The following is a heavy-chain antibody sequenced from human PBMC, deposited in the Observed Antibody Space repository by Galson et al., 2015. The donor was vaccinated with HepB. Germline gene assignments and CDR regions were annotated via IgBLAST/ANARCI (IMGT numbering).Heavy chain of an antibody. J-gene: IGHJ2*01. Sequence: SLRLSCAASGFTFSPYAMHWVRQAPGKGLEWVGIISYDGSHQYYGDSVKGRFTISRDNSKNTLYLQMHSLRGTDTAVYYCARDSGWYFDLWGRGTLVTGSS. D-gene: IGHD3-10*01. CDR2: ISYDGSHQ. CDR1: GFTFSPYA. CDR3: ARDSGWYFDL. V-gene: IGHV3-30*03.